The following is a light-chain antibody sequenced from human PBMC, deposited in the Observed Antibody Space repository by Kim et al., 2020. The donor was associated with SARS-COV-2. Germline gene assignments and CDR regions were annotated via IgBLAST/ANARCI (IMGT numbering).Light chain of an antibody. J-gene: IGLJ2*01. CDR1: TPNIGAGYV. Sequence: GVTNTVTGGTPNIGAGYVVPWYQQLPGTAPKLLIYGNSNRPSGVPDRFSGSKSGTSASLAITGLQAEDEADYYCQSYDSSLSGVLFGGGTQLTVL. V-gene: IGLV1-40*01. CDR3: QSYDSSLSGVL. CDR2: GNS.